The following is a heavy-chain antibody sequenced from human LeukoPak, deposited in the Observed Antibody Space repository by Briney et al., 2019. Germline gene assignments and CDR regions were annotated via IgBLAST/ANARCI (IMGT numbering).Heavy chain of an antibody. V-gene: IGHV4-61*01. Sequence: SDTLSLTCTVSGGSVSSGTYYWSWIRQPPGKGLEWIGYIYYTESTNYNPSLKSRLTISVDTSKNQFSLKLSSVTAADTAVYYCARRGGSGRSFDYWGQGTLVTVSS. CDR2: IYYTEST. D-gene: IGHD3-10*01. CDR1: GGSVSSGTYY. CDR3: ARRGGSGRSFDY. J-gene: IGHJ4*02.